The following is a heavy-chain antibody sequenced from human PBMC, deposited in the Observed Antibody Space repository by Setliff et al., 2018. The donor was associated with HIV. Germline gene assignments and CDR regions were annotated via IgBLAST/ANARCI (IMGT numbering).Heavy chain of an antibody. CDR3: ARGSPYTSAWYGGGTFDI. CDR2: IYYTGST. J-gene: IGHJ3*02. D-gene: IGHD6-19*01. V-gene: IGHV4-59*01. Sequence: SETLSLTCPVSGGSIGTYYWSWIRQPPGKGLEWIGYIYYTGSTNYNPSLKSRVLISVDTSKHQFSLNLSSVTAADTAVYFCARGSPYTSAWYGGGTFDIWGQGTLVTVSS. CDR1: GGSIGTYY.